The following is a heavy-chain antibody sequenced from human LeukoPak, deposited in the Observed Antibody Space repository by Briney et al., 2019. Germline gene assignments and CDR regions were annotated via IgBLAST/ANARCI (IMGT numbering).Heavy chain of an antibody. CDR3: ATVGAVTDGAFDV. CDR2: IKQDGSEK. Sequence: GGSLRLSCAASGFIFSNYWMSWVREAPGKGLEWVANIKQDGSEKYYVDSVKGRFTISRDNAKNSLYLQMNSLRVEDTAIYYCATVGAVTDGAFDVWGQGTMVTVSS. CDR1: GFIFSNYW. J-gene: IGHJ3*01. D-gene: IGHD4-17*01. V-gene: IGHV3-7*01.